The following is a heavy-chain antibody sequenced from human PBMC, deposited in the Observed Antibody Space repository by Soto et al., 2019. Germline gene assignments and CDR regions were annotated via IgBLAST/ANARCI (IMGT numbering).Heavy chain of an antibody. J-gene: IGHJ4*02. V-gene: IGHV3-33*01. Sequence: VQLVESGGGVVQPGRSLRLSCAASGFTFSSYGMHWVRQPPGKGLEWVALIWYDGSNKYYADSVKGGFTISRDNSKNTLYLQMNSRRAEDTAVYYCSRGSRPFDYWGQGTLVTVSS. CDR2: IWYDGSNK. CDR1: GFTFSSYG. D-gene: IGHD3-10*01. CDR3: SRGSRPFDY.